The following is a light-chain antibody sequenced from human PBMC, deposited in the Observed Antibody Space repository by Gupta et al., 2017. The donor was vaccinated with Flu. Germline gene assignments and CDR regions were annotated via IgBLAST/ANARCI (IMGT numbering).Light chain of an antibody. CDR2: GAS. CDR1: QTVTSSY. CDR3: QQYGSSPGT. V-gene: IGKV3-20*01. J-gene: IGKJ1*01. Sequence: EIVLTQSPGTLSLSPGERATLSCRASQTVTSSYLAWYQQKPGQAPRLLIYGASSRATGIPDRFSGSGSGTDFTLTISRLEPGDFAEYYCQQYGSSPGTFGQGTKVEVK.